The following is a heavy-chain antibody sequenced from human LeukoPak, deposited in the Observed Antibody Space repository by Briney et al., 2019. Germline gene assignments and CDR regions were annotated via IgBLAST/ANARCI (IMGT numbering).Heavy chain of an antibody. CDR2: ISSSSSTI. CDR1: GFTFSSYS. V-gene: IGHV3-48*04. J-gene: IGHJ5*02. D-gene: IGHD6-13*01. Sequence: HPGGSLRLSCAASGFTFSSYSMNWVRQAPGKGLEWVSYISSSSSTIYYADSVKGRFTISRDNAKNSLYLQMNSLRAEDTAVYYCARAGYSSSWSGFDPWGQGTLVTVSS. CDR3: ARAGYSSSWSGFDP.